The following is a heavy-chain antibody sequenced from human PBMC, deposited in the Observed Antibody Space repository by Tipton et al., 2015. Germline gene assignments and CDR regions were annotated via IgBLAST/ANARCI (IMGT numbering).Heavy chain of an antibody. Sequence: SLRLSCAASGFPFKNFAMSWVRQAPGKGLEWVSTFLGSPLYTYYADSVKGRFTISRDNSKNTLYLQMNSLRTEDTAVYYCAKRGDYSTIFGVDMDVWGQGTTVPVSS. CDR1: GFPFKNFA. CDR3: AKRGDYSTIFGVDMDV. D-gene: IGHD3-3*01. J-gene: IGHJ6*02. CDR2: FLGSPLYT. V-gene: IGHV3-23*01.